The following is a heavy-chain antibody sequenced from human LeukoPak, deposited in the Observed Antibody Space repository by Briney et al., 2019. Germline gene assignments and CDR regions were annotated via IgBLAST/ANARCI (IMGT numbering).Heavy chain of an antibody. CDR2: INPDNSNI. V-gene: IGHV5-51*01. D-gene: IGHD2-21*01. Sequence: ASVKVSCKASGYNFFTYWIAWVRQMPGKGLEWMAIINPDNSNIRYSPSFEGQVTISADKSVSTAYLQWSSLKASDTAIYYCARRGYFDGGGNDYWGQGTLVTVSS. CDR1: GYNFFTYW. CDR3: ARRGYFDGGGNDY. J-gene: IGHJ4*02.